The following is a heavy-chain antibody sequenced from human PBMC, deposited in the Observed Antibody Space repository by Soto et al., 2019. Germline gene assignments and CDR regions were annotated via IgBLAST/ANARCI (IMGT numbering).Heavy chain of an antibody. CDR1: GFSLSTSGVG. D-gene: IGHD2-15*01. J-gene: IGHJ6*03. CDR3: AHTEDIVVGYYMDV. V-gene: IGHV2-5*02. Sequence: QITLKESGPPLVKPTQTLTLTCTFSGFSLSTSGVGVGWIRQPPGKALEWLALIYWDDDKRYSPSLKSRLTITKDTSKNQVVLTMTNMDPVDTATYYCAHTEDIVVGYYMDVWGKGTTVTVSS. CDR2: IYWDDDK.